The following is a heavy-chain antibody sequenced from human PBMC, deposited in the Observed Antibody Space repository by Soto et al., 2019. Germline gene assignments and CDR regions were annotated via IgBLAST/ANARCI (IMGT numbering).Heavy chain of an antibody. V-gene: IGHV3-23*01. D-gene: IGHD3-16*01. CDR1: GSSFSSYA. J-gene: IGHJ6*02. CDR2: ISGGGGST. Sequence: EVQLLESGGGLVQPGGSLRLSCAASGSSFSSYAMNWVRQAPGKGLEWVSAISGGGGSTFYADAVKGRFTISRDNSKNTLYREMNSLRVEDTAVYYCAKGGFWVHYGMDVWGQGTTVTVSS. CDR3: AKGGFWVHYGMDV.